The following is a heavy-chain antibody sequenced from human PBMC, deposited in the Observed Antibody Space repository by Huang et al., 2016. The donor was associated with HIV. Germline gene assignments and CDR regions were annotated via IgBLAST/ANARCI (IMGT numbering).Heavy chain of an antibody. CDR2: IIPYVGTA. CDR1: GGTFSSYA. Sequence: QVQLVQSGAEVKKPGSSVKVSCKASGGTFSSYAISWVRQAPGQGLEWMGGIIPYVGTANYAQKFQGRVTITADEATSTAYMELSSLRSEDTAVYYCARARGYYDSSVSYYFDYWGQGTLVTVSS. V-gene: IGHV1-69*13. J-gene: IGHJ4*02. D-gene: IGHD3-22*01. CDR3: ARARGYYDSSVSYYFDY.